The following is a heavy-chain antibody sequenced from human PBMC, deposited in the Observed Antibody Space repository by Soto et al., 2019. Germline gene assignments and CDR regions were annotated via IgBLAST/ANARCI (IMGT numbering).Heavy chain of an antibody. Sequence: GGSLRLSCAASGFTFSSYGMHWVRQAPGKGLEWVSTISSNSAYIYYTDALRGRFTISRDNAKNLLHLQMNSLRAEDTAVYYCTRDASRDSSARGWFDPWGPGTLVTVSS. CDR1: GFTFSSYG. D-gene: IGHD6-13*01. J-gene: IGHJ5*02. V-gene: IGHV3-21*01. CDR2: ISSNSAYI. CDR3: TRDASRDSSARGWFDP.